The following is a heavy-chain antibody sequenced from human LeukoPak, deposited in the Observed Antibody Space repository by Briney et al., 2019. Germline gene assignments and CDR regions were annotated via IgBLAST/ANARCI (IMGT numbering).Heavy chain of an antibody. CDR2: IKQDGSEK. CDR1: GFTFSSYW. J-gene: IGHJ4*02. Sequence: GGSLRLSCAASGFTFSSYWMSWVHQAPGKGLEWVANIKQDGSEKCYVDSVKGRFTISRDNAKNSLYLQMNSLRAEDTAVYYCARDKYYYDSSGYYDLDYWGQGTLVTVSS. D-gene: IGHD3-22*01. CDR3: ARDKYYYDSSGYYDLDY. V-gene: IGHV3-7*01.